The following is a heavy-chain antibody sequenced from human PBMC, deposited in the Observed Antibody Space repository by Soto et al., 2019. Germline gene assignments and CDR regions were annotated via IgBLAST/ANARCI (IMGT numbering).Heavy chain of an antibody. Sequence: EVQLVESGGGLVQPGGSLRLSCAASGFTFSSYWMSWVRQAPGKGLEWVANIKQDGSEKYYVDCVKGRFTISRDNAKNSLYLQMNSLRAEDTAVYYCARATDPYYDILTGLNWYFDLWGRGTLVTVSS. D-gene: IGHD3-9*01. CDR3: ARATDPYYDILTGLNWYFDL. CDR1: GFTFSSYW. J-gene: IGHJ2*01. V-gene: IGHV3-7*01. CDR2: IKQDGSEK.